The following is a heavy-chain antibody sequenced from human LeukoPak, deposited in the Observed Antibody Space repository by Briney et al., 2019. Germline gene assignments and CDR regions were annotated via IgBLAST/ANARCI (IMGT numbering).Heavy chain of an antibody. CDR3: ARVITMIRGVIIGWLAG. D-gene: IGHD3-10*01. CDR2: MNPNSGNT. J-gene: IGHJ4*02. V-gene: IGHV1-8*01. Sequence: ASVNVSCKASGYTFTSYDINWVRQATGQGLEWMGWMNPNSGNTGYAQKFQGRVTMTSNTSISTAYMELSSLRSEYTAVYDCARVITMIRGVIIGWLAGWGQGSLVTV. CDR1: GYTFTSYD.